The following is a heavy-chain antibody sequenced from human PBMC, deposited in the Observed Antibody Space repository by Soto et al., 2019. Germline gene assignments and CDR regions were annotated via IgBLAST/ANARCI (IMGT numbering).Heavy chain of an antibody. D-gene: IGHD3-10*01. Sequence: QEQLVESGGGVVQPGRSLTLSCVASGFTFSSDAMHWVRRAPGKGLELVAFIWNDGSNKXYADSVKXRFTISRDNSDXXXXXXXXXXXXXXXXXXXXXXDPGGSGYAFHTWGQGTMVTVSP. CDR3: XXDPGGSGYAFHT. J-gene: IGHJ3*02. V-gene: IGHV3-33*01. CDR1: GFTFSSDA. CDR2: IWNDGSNK.